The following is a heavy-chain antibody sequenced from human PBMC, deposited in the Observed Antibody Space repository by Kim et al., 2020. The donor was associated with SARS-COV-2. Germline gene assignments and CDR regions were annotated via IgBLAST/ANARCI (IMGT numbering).Heavy chain of an antibody. D-gene: IGHD2-2*01. CDR1: GFTFSSYA. Sequence: GGSLRLSCAASGFTFSSYAMHWVRQAPGKGLEWVAVISYDGSNKYYADSVKGRFTISRDNSKNTLYLQMNSLRAEDTAVYYCASDYYCSSTSCYLDYYG. CDR2: ISYDGSNK. V-gene: IGHV3-30*04. CDR3: ASDYYCSSTSCYLDYYG. J-gene: IGHJ6*01.